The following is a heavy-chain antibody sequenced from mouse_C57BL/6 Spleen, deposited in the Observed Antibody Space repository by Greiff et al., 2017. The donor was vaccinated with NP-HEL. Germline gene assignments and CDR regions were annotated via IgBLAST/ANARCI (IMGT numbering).Heavy chain of an antibody. D-gene: IGHD2-12*01. J-gene: IGHJ3*01. CDR2: ISSGSSTI. Sequence: EVMLVESGGGLVKPGGSLKLSCAASGFTFSDYGMHWVRQAPEKGLEWVAYISSGSSTIYYVDTVKGRFTISRDNAKNTLFLQMTSLRSEDTAMYYCARGYYRGFAYWGQGTLVTVSA. V-gene: IGHV5-17*01. CDR1: GFTFSDYG. CDR3: ARGYYRGFAY.